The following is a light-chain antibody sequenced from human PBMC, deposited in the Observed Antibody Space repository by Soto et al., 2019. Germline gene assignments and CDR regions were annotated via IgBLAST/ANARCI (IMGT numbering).Light chain of an antibody. CDR1: QGIVYSTGDTF. CDR3: LQGTQWPFT. J-gene: IGKJ3*01. CDR2: KVS. Sequence: DVVMTQSPHSLTVTLGQPASISCRSSQGIVYSTGDTFLNWFQQRPGQSQRPTIYKVSNRDSGVSDRFSSNWSGTEFTLKIRWGEAEDIGVFYCLQGTQWPFTFGAGTKVDLE. V-gene: IGKV2-30*01.